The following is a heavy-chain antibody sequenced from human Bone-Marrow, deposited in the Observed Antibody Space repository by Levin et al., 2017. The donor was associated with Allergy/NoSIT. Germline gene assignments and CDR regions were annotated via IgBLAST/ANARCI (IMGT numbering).Heavy chain of an antibody. Sequence: SETLSLTCNVSGVSINNYFWSWIRQPPGKGLEWIGYIYSTASSSYNPSLKNRVTMSIETSKNQVSLKLRPVTAADTAVYYCARAGDWESSVWYGTKDYAMEFWGKGTTVTVSS. CDR1: GVSINNYF. CDR2: IYSTASS. V-gene: IGHV4-59*01. D-gene: IGHD6-19*01. CDR3: ARAGDWESSVWYGTKDYAMEF. J-gene: IGHJ6*04.